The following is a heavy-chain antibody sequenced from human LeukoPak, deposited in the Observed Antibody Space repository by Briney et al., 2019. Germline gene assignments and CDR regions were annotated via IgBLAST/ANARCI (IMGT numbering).Heavy chain of an antibody. J-gene: IGHJ4*02. CDR1: GYTFTGYY. CDR2: INPNSGGT. V-gene: IGHV1-2*02. Sequence: ASVKVSCKASGYTFTGYYMHWVRQAPGQGLEWMGWINPNSGGTNYAQKFQGRVTMTRDTSISTAYMELSRLRSDDTAVYYCARMGDGYYYDSSGYYHYWGQGTLVTVSS. D-gene: IGHD3-22*01. CDR3: ARMGDGYYYDSSGYYHY.